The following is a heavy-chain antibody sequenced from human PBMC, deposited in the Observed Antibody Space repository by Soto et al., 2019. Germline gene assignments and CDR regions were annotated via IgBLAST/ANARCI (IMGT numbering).Heavy chain of an antibody. CDR3: ARSWLDSAEYFQH. V-gene: IGHV4-31*03. Sequence: SETLSLTCTVSGGSISSGGYYWSWIRHPPGKGLEWIGYIYYSGSTYYNPSLKSRVTISVDTSKNQFSLKLSSVTAADTAVYYCARSWLDSAEYFQHWGQGTLVTVSS. D-gene: IGHD6-19*01. CDR1: GGSISSGGYY. J-gene: IGHJ1*01. CDR2: IYYSGST.